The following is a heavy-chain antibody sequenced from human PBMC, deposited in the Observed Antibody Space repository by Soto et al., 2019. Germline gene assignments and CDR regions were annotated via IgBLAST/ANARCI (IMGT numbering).Heavy chain of an antibody. Sequence: EVQLLESGGGLVQPGGSLRLSCAASGFTFSSYAMSWVRQAPGKGLEWVSAISGSGGSTYYADSVKGRFTISRDNSKNTLYLQMNSLRAEDTAVYYCAKDLIAGSGDIVYNWFDPWGQGTLVTVSS. J-gene: IGHJ5*02. V-gene: IGHV3-23*01. CDR2: ISGSGGST. D-gene: IGHD3-10*01. CDR3: AKDLIAGSGDIVYNWFDP. CDR1: GFTFSSYA.